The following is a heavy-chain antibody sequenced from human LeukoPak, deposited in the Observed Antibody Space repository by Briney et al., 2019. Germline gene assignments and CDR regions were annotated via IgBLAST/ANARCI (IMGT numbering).Heavy chain of an antibody. CDR3: AKDESSSVAGSSLDY. CDR1: GFTFSSYG. D-gene: IGHD6-19*01. CDR2: IRYDGSNK. J-gene: IGHJ4*02. Sequence: GGSLRLSCAASGFTFSSYGMHWVRQAPGKGLEWVAFIRYDGSNKYYADSVKGRFTISRDNSKNTLYLQMNSLRAEDTAAYYCAKDESSSVAGSSLDYWGQGTLVTVSS. V-gene: IGHV3-30*02.